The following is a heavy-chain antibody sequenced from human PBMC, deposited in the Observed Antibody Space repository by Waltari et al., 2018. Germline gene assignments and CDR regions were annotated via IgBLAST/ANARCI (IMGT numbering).Heavy chain of an antibody. D-gene: IGHD1-26*01. CDR1: GWSFSGYY. J-gene: IGHJ4*02. CDR3: ARGYKYSGSYYGY. Sequence: QLQLQQWGAGLSQHSATLYFTSAVSGWSFSGYYWSWTRPPPGKGLQWMGEINHSGSTNYNPALKSRVTISVDTSKNQFSLKLSSVTAADTAVYYCARGYKYSGSYYGYWGQGTLVTVSS. CDR2: INHSGST. V-gene: IGHV4-34*01.